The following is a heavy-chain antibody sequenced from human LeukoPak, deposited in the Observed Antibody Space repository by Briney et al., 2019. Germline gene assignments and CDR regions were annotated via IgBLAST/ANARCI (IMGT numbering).Heavy chain of an antibody. D-gene: IGHD2-2*01. Sequence: PGGSLRLSCAASGFTFSSYGMHWVRQAPGKGLEWVAFIWYDGSNKYYADSVKGRFTISRDNSKNTLYLQMNSLRAEDTAVYYCAKDQDGETYCSSTSCAGPIDYWGQGTLVTVSS. CDR3: AKDQDGETYCSSTSCAGPIDY. CDR2: IWYDGSNK. J-gene: IGHJ4*02. V-gene: IGHV3-30*02. CDR1: GFTFSSYG.